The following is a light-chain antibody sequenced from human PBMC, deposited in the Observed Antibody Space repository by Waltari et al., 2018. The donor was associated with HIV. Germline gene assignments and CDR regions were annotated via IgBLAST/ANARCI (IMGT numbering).Light chain of an antibody. J-gene: IGLJ3*02. CDR2: EVS. V-gene: IGLV2-23*02. CDR3: CSYAGSSTV. Sequence: QSALTQPASVSGSPGQSITISCTGTSSDVGSYNLVSWYQQHPGKAPKLMIYEVSKRPSGVSNRVSGSKSGNTASLTISGLQAEDEADYYCCSYAGSSTVFGGGTKLTVL. CDR1: SSDVGSYNL.